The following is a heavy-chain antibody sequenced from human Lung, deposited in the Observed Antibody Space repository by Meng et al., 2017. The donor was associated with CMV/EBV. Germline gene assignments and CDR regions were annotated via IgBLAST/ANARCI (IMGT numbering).Heavy chain of an antibody. CDR3: AKERRWDYGSWSGSYSSWLDS. CDR1: A. CDR2: IIPLLDVV. J-gene: IGHJ5*01. Sequence: ATRWVRQAPGQGLEWIGGIIPLLDVVKYAEKFQGRLTITADRTPSTVFMELSRLRSEDTAVYYCAKERRWDYGSWSGSYSSWLDSWGQGTLVTVSS. D-gene: IGHD3-3*01. V-gene: IGHV1-69*10.